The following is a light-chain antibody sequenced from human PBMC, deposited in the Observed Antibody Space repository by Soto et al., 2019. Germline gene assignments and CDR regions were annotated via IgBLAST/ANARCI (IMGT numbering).Light chain of an antibody. J-gene: IGKJ2*01. CDR1: QSIANNY. V-gene: IGKV3-20*01. Sequence: ETVLTQSPGTLSLSPGERATLSCRASQSIANNYLAWYQQKPGQTPRLLIYGASDRATGIPDRFSGSGSGADFTLTISRLEPEDFAVYYCQHYDISPHTFGQGTKLEIK. CDR2: GAS. CDR3: QHYDISPHT.